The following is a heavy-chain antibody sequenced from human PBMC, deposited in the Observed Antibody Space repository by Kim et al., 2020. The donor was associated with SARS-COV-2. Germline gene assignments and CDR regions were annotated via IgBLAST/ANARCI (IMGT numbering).Heavy chain of an antibody. CDR2: SRAHNGVT. D-gene: IGHD3-10*01. CDR1: GYIFTTYG. CDR3: GREINDKYYSKGYYDY. V-gene: IGHV1-18*01. Sequence: ASVKVSCKASGYIFTTYGITWVRQAPGQGLEWMGWSRAHNGVTNYAQKFQGRLTMTTDTSTNTAYMELRSLRSDDTAVYFCGREINDKYYSKGYYDYWGQGTLITVSS. J-gene: IGHJ4*02.